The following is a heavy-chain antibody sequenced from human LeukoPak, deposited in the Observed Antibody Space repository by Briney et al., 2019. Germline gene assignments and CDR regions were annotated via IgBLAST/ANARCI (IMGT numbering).Heavy chain of an antibody. CDR2: ISGSGGST. Sequence: GGSLGLSCAASGFTFSSYAMSWVRQAPGKGLEWVSAISGSGGSTYYADSVKGRFTISRDNSKNTLYLQMNSLRAEDTAVYYCAKDSGPYDSSGPIRDWGQGTLVTVSS. CDR1: GFTFSSYA. V-gene: IGHV3-23*01. J-gene: IGHJ4*02. CDR3: AKDSGPYDSSGPIRD. D-gene: IGHD3-22*01.